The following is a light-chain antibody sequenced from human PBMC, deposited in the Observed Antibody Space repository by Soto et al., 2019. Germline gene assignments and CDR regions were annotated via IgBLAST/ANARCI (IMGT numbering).Light chain of an antibody. CDR3: QSYDSRLSVVV. Sequence: QSVLTQPPSVSGAPVQRVTISCTGSSSNIGAGYDVHWYQQLPGTAPKRLIYGNSNRHSGVPDRFSGSKYGTSASLAITGLQAEDEADYYCQSYDSRLSVVVFGGGTKLTVL. CDR2: GNS. J-gene: IGLJ2*01. V-gene: IGLV1-40*01. CDR1: SSNIGAGYD.